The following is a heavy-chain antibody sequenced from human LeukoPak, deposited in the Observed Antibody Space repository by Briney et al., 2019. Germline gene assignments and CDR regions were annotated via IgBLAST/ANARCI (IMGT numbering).Heavy chain of an antibody. Sequence: TGGSLRLSCAASGFKFSDHYIDWVRQAPGKGLEWVGRSRNKASSYTTEYAASVEGRFTISRDVSESSLYLQMNSLRTEDTAVYYCALHKFGEPRFDYWGQGTLVTVSS. D-gene: IGHD3-10*01. V-gene: IGHV3-72*01. CDR2: SRNKASSYTT. J-gene: IGHJ4*02. CDR3: ALHKFGEPRFDY. CDR1: GFKFSDHY.